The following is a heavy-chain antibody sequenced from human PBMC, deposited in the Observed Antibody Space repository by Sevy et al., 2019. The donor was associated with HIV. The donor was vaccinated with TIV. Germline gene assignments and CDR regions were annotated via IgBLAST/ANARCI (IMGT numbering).Heavy chain of an antibody. V-gene: IGHV4-59*08. J-gene: IGHJ4*02. Sequence: SETLSLTCTVSGDSINTYYWSWIRQPPGKGLEWIGYVSHSGNTNYSPSLKSRVSMSLDTSRNQFSLKVKSVTAADTAVYYCARLRWDLVVVPGATPGCYFDYWGQGTLVTVYS. CDR2: VSHSGNT. CDR1: GDSINTYY. D-gene: IGHD2-2*01. CDR3: ARLRWDLVVVPGATPGCYFDY.